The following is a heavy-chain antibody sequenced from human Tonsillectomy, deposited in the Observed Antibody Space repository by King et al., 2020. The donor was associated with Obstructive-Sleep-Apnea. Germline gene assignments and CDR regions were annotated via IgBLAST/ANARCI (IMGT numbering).Heavy chain of an antibody. CDR3: ARDPRHTRSSWYGESSEYYGMDV. V-gene: IGHV1-2*02. D-gene: IGHD6-13*01. CDR2: INPNSGGT. Sequence: VQLVQSGAEVKKPGASVKVSCKASGYTFTGHYMHWVRQAPGQGLEWMGWINPNSGGTKYAQNFQGGVTMTRDTSIRTVYMELSRLRPDDTAVYYCARDPRHTRSSWYGESSEYYGMDVWGQGTTVIVSS. J-gene: IGHJ6*02. CDR1: GYTFTGHY.